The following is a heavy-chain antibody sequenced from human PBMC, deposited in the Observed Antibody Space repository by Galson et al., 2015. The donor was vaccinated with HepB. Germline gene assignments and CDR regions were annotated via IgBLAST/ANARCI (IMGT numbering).Heavy chain of an antibody. Sequence: SVKVSCKASGYTFTSYGISWVRQAPRQGLEWMGWISAHNGHTNYAQKLQGRVTMTTDTSTSTAYMELRSLRSDDTAVYYCARDVDIVVVPAAIVGFDPWGQGTLVTVSS. CDR1: GYTFTSYG. CDR2: ISAHNGHT. J-gene: IGHJ5*02. CDR3: ARDVDIVVVPAAIVGFDP. V-gene: IGHV1-18*01. D-gene: IGHD2-2*03.